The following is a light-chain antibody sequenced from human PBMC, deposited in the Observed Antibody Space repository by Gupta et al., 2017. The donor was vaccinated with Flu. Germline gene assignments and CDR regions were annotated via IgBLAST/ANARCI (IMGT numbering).Light chain of an antibody. CDR1: QSVSSY. Sequence: EIVLTQSPATLSLSPGERATLSCRASQSVSSYLAWYQQKPGQAPRLLIYDASNRDTGIPARFRGSGFGKYFTLTISSREPEDFAVYYCQQPSNWPPDTFGQGTRLDIK. CDR3: QQPSNWPPDT. V-gene: IGKV3-11*01. CDR2: DAS. J-gene: IGKJ5*01.